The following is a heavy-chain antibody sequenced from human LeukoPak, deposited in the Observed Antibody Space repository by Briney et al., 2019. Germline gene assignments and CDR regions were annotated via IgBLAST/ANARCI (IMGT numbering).Heavy chain of an antibody. D-gene: IGHD3-22*01. V-gene: IGHV1-8*01. CDR3: ARWYYYDSSGLAPFDL. J-gene: IGHJ2*01. CDR2: MNPNSGNT. Sequence: ASVKVSCKASGYTFTSYDINWVRQATGQGLEWMGWMNPNSGNTGYAQKFQGRVTMTRDMSTSTVYMELSSLRSEDTAVYYCARWYYYDSSGLAPFDLWGRGTLVTVSS. CDR1: GYTFTSYD.